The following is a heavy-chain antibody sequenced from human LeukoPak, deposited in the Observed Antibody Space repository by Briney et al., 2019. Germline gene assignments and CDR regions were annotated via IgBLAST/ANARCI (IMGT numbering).Heavy chain of an antibody. CDR3: AKAPYSGSYPGPSSYFDY. V-gene: IGHV3-11*01. D-gene: IGHD1-26*01. J-gene: IGHJ4*02. CDR1: GFTFSDYY. Sequence: GGSLRLSCAASGFTFSDYYMSWIRQAPGKGLGWVSYISSSGSTIYYADSVKGRFTISRDNAKNSLYLQMNSLRAEDTALYYCAKAPYSGSYPGPSSYFDYWGKGTLVTVSS. CDR2: ISSSGSTI.